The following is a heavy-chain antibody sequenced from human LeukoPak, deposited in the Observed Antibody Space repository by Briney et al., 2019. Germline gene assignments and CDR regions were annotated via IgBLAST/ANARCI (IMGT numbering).Heavy chain of an antibody. D-gene: IGHD1-26*01. CDR3: ARREEEYFDY. V-gene: IGHV4-39*01. CDR1: GGSISSSSYY. CDR2: IYYRGST. J-gene: IGHJ4*02. Sequence: SETLSLTCTVSGGSISSSSYYWGWIRQPPGKGLEWIGTIYYRGSTYYNPSLKSRVTISVDTSKNQFSLKLSSVTAADAAVYYCARREEEYFDYWGQGTLVTVSS.